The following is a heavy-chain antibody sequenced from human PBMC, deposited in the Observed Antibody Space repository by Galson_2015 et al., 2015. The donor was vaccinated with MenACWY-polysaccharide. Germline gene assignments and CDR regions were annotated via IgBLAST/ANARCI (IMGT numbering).Heavy chain of an antibody. V-gene: IGHV3-23*01. D-gene: IGHD2-15*01. CDR3: GKVAGFCSDATCYADY. CDR1: GFTFSSYA. Sequence: SLRLSCAASGFTFSSYAMTWVRQAPGKGLQWVSAISFSGGHRHYADSAKGRFTISRDNSKDTVYLQMDNLRAEDTAVYYCGKVAGFCSDATCYADYWGQGTLVTVSS. J-gene: IGHJ4*02. CDR2: ISFSGGHR.